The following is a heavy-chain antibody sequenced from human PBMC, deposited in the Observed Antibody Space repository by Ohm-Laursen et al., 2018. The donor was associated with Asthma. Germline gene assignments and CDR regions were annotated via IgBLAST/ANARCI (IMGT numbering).Heavy chain of an antibody. V-gene: IGHV3-30-3*01. CDR1: GFTFSSYA. D-gene: IGHD5-18*01. J-gene: IGHJ6*02. CDR3: ARDGDPLTAYYCGMDV. CDR2: ISYDGSNK. Sequence: SLRLSCAASGFTFSSYAMHWVRQAPGKGLEWVAVISYDGSNKYYADSVKGRFTISRDNSKNTLYLQMNSLRAEDTAVYYCARDGDPLTAYYCGMDVWGQGTTVTVSS.